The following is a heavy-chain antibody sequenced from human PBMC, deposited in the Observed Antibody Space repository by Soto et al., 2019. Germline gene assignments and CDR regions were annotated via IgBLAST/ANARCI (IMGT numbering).Heavy chain of an antibody. V-gene: IGHV4-30-4*01. J-gene: IGHJ3*02. CDR3: ARGIVRGGFDI. D-gene: IGHD3-10*02. Sequence: QVQLQEAAPVLMRPSQSLSLTCTVAGGSMSENDYYWSWLRQPPGHVLQWIGYIYDTWTTSYSPSLKSRVTMSADTSRNQFSLKLTSVTAADTALYFCARGIVRGGFDIWGQGTLVTVSS. CDR1: GGSMSENDYY. CDR2: IYDTWTT.